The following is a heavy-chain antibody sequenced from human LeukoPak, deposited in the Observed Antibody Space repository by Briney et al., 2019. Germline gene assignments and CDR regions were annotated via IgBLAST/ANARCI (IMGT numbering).Heavy chain of an antibody. CDR2: IYYSGST. D-gene: IGHD3-10*01. CDR1: GGSISSGGYY. Sequence: NPSQTLSLTCTFSGGSISSGGYYWSWIRQHPGKGLEWIGYIYYSGSTYYNPSLKSRVTISVDTSKNQFSLKLSSVTAADTAVYYCARFFRHYGDHFDYWGQGTLVTVSS. CDR3: ARFFRHYGDHFDY. V-gene: IGHV4-31*03. J-gene: IGHJ4*02.